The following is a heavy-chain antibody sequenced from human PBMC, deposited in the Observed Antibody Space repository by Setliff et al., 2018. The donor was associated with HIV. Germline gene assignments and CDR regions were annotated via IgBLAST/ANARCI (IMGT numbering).Heavy chain of an antibody. J-gene: IGHJ4*02. CDR2: IYYNGNT. CDR3: ARQPLYNDYDWRSYYFDY. D-gene: IGHD5-12*01. CDR1: GASISSNSYY. Sequence: SETLSLTCSVSGASISSNSYYWGWIRQPPGKGLEWVGSIYYNGNTFYNQSLQSRVTISLDTSKNQLSLELRSVTAADTAVYYCARQPLYNDYDWRSYYFDYWGQGTQVTVSS. V-gene: IGHV4-39*07.